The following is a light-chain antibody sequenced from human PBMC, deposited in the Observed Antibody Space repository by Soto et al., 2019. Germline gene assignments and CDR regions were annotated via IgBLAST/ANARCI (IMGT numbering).Light chain of an antibody. V-gene: IGKV3-20*01. J-gene: IGKJ5*01. CDR1: QSISIG. CDR3: QQYGYSPIT. Sequence: EIVMTQSPATLSVSPGETATLSCRASQSISIGLAWYRQKPGQPPRLLIYAASSRATGSPDRFSGGGSGTDFTLTISRLEPEDFAVYYCQQYGYSPITFGQGTRLEIK. CDR2: AAS.